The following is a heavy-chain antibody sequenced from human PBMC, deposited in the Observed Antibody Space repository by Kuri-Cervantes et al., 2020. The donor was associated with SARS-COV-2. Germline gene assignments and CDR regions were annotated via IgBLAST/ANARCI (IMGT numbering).Heavy chain of an antibody. V-gene: IGHV3-21*01. D-gene: IGHD5-18*01. J-gene: IGHJ6*03. CDR1: GFTFSDYE. CDR2: ISSGSSYI. Sequence: GESLKISCAASGFTFSDYEMNWVRQAPGKGLEWVSSISSGSSYIYYADSVKGRFTISRDNAKNSLYLQMNSLRAEDTAVYYCARAGTAMVHYYYYMDVWGKGTTVTVSS. CDR3: ARAGTAMVHYYYYMDV.